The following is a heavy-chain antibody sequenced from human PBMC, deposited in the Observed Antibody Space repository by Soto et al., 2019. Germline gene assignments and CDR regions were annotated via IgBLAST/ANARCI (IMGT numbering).Heavy chain of an antibody. Sequence: GGSLRLSCAASGFTFSGSAMHWVRQASGKGLEWVGRIRSKANSYATAYAASVKGRFTISRDDSKNTAYLQMNSLKTEDTAVYYCTSLEEQQLEYFQHWGQGTLVTVSS. CDR3: TSLEEQQLEYFQH. V-gene: IGHV3-73*01. D-gene: IGHD6-13*01. CDR2: IRSKANSYAT. J-gene: IGHJ1*01. CDR1: GFTFSGSA.